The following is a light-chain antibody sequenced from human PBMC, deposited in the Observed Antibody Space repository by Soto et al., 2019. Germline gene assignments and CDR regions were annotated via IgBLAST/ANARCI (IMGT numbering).Light chain of an antibody. Sequence: QSVLTQPASVSVSPGQSITISCTGTSSDIGGYNYVSWYQQHPGKAPKLLISEVSNRPSGVSNRFSGSKSGNTASLTISGLQAEDEADYYCSSYTSSITLVFGTGTKLTVL. CDR3: SSYTSSITLV. J-gene: IGLJ1*01. CDR1: SSDIGGYNY. CDR2: EVS. V-gene: IGLV2-14*01.